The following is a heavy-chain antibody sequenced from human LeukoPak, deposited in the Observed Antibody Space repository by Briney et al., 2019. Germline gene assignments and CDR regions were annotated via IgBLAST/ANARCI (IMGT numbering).Heavy chain of an antibody. CDR2: ISASASST. J-gene: IGHJ4*02. Sequence: GGSLRLSCAASGFTFSIYAMTWVRQAPGKGLEWVSSISASASSTYSADSVKGRFTISRDDSKNTLYLQMSSLGAEDTALYYCAKQTGGNCYSAFDSWGQGTLVTVSS. CDR1: GFTFSIYA. D-gene: IGHD2-21*02. V-gene: IGHV3-23*01. CDR3: AKQTGGNCYSAFDS.